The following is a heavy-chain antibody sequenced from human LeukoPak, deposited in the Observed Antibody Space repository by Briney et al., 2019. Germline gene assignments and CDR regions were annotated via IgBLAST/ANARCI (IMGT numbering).Heavy chain of an antibody. V-gene: IGHV3-48*03. CDR2: ISSSGSTI. Sequence: GGSLRLSCAASGFTFSSYEMNWVRQAPGKGLEWVSYISSSGSTIYYADSVKGRFTISRDNSKNTLYLQMNSLRAEDTAVYYCARVAGHYDSSGYLGYFDYWGQGTLVTVSS. CDR3: ARVAGHYDSSGYLGYFDY. J-gene: IGHJ4*02. CDR1: GFTFSSYE. D-gene: IGHD3-22*01.